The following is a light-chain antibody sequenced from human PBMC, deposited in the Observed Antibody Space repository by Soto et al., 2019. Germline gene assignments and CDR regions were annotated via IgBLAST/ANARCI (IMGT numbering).Light chain of an antibody. CDR2: SNN. CDR1: SSNIGNNT. V-gene: IGLV1-44*01. Sequence: QSVLTQPPSASGTPGQRVTISCSGSSSNIGNNTVNWYQQLPGTAPKLVIYSNNQRPSGVPDRFSGSKSGTSASLAISGLQSEDEADYYCVAWDDSLNGYVVFGGGTKLTVL. CDR3: VAWDDSLNGYVV. J-gene: IGLJ2*01.